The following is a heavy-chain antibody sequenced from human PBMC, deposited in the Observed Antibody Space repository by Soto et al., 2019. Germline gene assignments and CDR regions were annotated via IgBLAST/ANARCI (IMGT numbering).Heavy chain of an antibody. CDR2: IYYSGST. J-gene: IGHJ3*02. CDR1: GGSISSCGYY. CDR3: ARGGGVDIVVVVAASAYFDI. D-gene: IGHD2-15*01. V-gene: IGHV4-31*03. Sequence: SETLSLTCTVSGGSISSCGYYWSWIRQHPGKGLEWIGYIYYSGSTYYNPSLKSRVTISVDTSKNQFSLKLSSVTAADTAVYYCARGGGVDIVVVVAASAYFDIWGQGTMVTVSS.